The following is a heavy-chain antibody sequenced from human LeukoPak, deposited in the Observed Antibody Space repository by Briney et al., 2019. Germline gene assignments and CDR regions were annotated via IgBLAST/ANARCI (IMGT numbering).Heavy chain of an antibody. CDR2: IYGGGTT. V-gene: IGHV3-53*01. CDR1: EFNVSSLY. Sequence: GGSLRLSCVGSEFNVSSLYTSWVRQAPGRGLEWVSVIYGGGTTNYADSVKGRFTISRDTFENTVHLEMSDLRVDDTAVYYCARTGWGAYGMDVWGPGTTVTVSS. D-gene: IGHD1-26*01. J-gene: IGHJ6*02. CDR3: ARTGWGAYGMDV.